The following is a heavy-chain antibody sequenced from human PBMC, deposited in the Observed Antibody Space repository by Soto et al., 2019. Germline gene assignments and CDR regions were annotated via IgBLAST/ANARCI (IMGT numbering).Heavy chain of an antibody. CDR1: GFTFSSYA. CDR3: ARSLRELLPYYYYYYGMDV. J-gene: IGHJ6*02. V-gene: IGHV3-30-3*01. D-gene: IGHD1-26*01. Sequence: QVQLVESGGGVVQPGRSPRLSCAASGFTFSSYAMHWVRQAPGKGLEWVAVISYDGSNKYYADSVKGRFTISRDNSKNTLYLQMNSLRAEDTAVYYCARSLRELLPYYYYYYGMDVWGQGTTVTVSS. CDR2: ISYDGSNK.